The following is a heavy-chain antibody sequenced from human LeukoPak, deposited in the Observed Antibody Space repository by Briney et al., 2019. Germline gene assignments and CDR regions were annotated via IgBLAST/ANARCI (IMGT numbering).Heavy chain of an antibody. J-gene: IGHJ6*02. D-gene: IGHD3-3*01. CDR2: INHSGST. Sequence: SETLSLTCAVYGGSFSGYYWSWIRQPPGKGLEWIGEINHSGSTNYNPSLKSRVTISVDTSKNQFSLKLSSVTAADTAVYYCARGFPRRFLEWLADRDYYYYYGVDVWGQGTTVTVSS. CDR1: GGSFSGYY. CDR3: ARGFPRRFLEWLADRDYYYYYGVDV. V-gene: IGHV4-34*01.